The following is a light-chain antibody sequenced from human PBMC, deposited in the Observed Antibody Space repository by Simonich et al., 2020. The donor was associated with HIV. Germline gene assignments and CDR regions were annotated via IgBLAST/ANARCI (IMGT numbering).Light chain of an antibody. CDR2: WAS. J-gene: IGKJ4*01. CDR3: QQYYSTPGLT. V-gene: IGKV4-1*01. Sequence: DIVMTQSPASLAVSLGERATINCKSSPSVLYSSNNKNYLAWYQQKPGQPPKLLIYWASTRESGVPDRFSGSGSGTDFTLAISSLQAEDVAVYYCQQYYSTPGLTFGGGTKVEIK. CDR1: PSVLYSSNNKNY.